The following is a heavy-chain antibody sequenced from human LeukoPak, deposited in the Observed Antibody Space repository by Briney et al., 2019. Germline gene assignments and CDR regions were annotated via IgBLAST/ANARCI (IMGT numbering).Heavy chain of an antibody. CDR3: ARLKYGDYPSYYYYYMDV. CDR2: IKQDGSEK. J-gene: IGHJ6*03. V-gene: IGHV3-7*01. Sequence: GGSLRLSCAASGFTFSNYWMSWVRQAPGKGLEWVANIKQDGSEKYYVDSVKGRFTISRDNAKNSLYLQMNSLRAEDTAVYYCARLKYGDYPSYYYYYMDVWGKGTTVTISS. D-gene: IGHD4-17*01. CDR1: GFTFSNYW.